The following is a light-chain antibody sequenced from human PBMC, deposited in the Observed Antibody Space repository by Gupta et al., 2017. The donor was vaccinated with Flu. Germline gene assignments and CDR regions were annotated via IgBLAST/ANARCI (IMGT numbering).Light chain of an antibody. CDR1: QHIDNY. CDR2: VAS. V-gene: IGKV1-39*01. J-gene: IGKJ1*01. CDR3: RQSDSPPRT. Sequence: DIQMTQSPSSLSASVGDRVTITCRASQHIDNYLNWYQHKPGKAPKLLIYVASTLQSGVPSGFSGSGFGTHFTLTINRLQPEDFATSYCRQSDSPPRTFGQATKVQSK.